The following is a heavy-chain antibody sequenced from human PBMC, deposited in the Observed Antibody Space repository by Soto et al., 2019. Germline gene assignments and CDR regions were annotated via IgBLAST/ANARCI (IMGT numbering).Heavy chain of an antibody. CDR2: ISSSSSTI. V-gene: IGHV3-48*01. D-gene: IGHD2-2*01. CDR3: ARDPVGIVVVPAAWVRGVILDYFDY. J-gene: IGHJ4*02. Sequence: PGGSLRLSYAASGFTFSSYSMNRVRQAPGKGLEWVSYISSSSSTIYYADSVKGRFTISRDNAKNSLYLQMNSLRAEDTAVYYCARDPVGIVVVPAAWVRGVILDYFDYWGQGTLVTVSS. CDR1: GFTFSSYS.